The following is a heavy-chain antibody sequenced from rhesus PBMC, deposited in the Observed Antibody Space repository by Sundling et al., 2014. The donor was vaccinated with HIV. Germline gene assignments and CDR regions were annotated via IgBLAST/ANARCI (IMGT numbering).Heavy chain of an antibody. CDR2: ISYSGSF. V-gene: IGHV4-122*02. CDR3: ARATYDSGSYYFDY. D-gene: IGHD3-28*01. J-gene: IGHJ4*01. CDR1: GGSNSSGYYY. Sequence: QVQLQESGPGLVKPSETLSLTCAVSGGSNSSGYYYWSWIRQPPGKGLEWIGYISYSGSFRDNPSLKSRLTISTDTSKNQFSLTLSSVTAADTAVYYCARATYDSGSYYFDYWGQGVLVTVSS.